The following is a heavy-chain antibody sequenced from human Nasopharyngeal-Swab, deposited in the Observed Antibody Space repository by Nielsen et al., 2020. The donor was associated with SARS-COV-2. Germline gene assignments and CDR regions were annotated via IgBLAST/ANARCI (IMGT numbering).Heavy chain of an antibody. V-gene: IGHV4-39*01. CDR2: IYYSGST. CDR3: ARQFPQLELGVYYYYMDV. Sequence: SETLSPTCTVSGGSISSSSYYWGWIRQPPGKGLEWIGSIYYSGSTYYNPSLKSRVTISVDTSKNQFYLKLSSVTAADTAVYYCARQFPQLELGVYYYYMDVWGKGTTVTASS. CDR1: GGSISSSSYY. D-gene: IGHD1-1*01. J-gene: IGHJ6*03.